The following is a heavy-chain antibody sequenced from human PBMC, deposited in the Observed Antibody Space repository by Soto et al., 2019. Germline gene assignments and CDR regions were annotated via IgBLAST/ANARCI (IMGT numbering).Heavy chain of an antibody. V-gene: IGHV3-30*18. D-gene: IGHD3-3*01. CDR1: GFTFSSYG. J-gene: IGHJ6*02. CDR3: AKDRDDFWSGYSMVV. CDR2: ISYDGSNK. Sequence: GGSLRLSCAASGFTFSSYGMHWVRQAPGKGLEWVAVISYDGSNKYYADSVKGRFTISRDNSKNTLYLQMNSLRAEDTAVYYCAKDRDDFWSGYSMVVWGQGTTVTVSS.